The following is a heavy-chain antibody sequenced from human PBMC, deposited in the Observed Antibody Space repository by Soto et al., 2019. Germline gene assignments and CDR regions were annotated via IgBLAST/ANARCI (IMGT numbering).Heavy chain of an antibody. CDR3: AREQQLVKGFDY. Sequence: QVQLVQSGAEVKKPGSSVKVSCKASGGTFSSYTISWVRLAPGQGLEWMGRIIPILGIANYAQKFQGRVTITADKSTSTAYMELCSLRSEDTAVYYCAREQQLVKGFDYWGQGTLVTVSS. CDR2: IIPILGIA. V-gene: IGHV1-69*08. D-gene: IGHD6-13*01. J-gene: IGHJ4*02. CDR1: GGTFSSYT.